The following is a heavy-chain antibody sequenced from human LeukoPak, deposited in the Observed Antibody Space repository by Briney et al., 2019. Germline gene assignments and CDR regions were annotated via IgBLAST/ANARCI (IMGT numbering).Heavy chain of an antibody. V-gene: IGHV3-13*04. CDR3: ARGANLGFDA. Sequence: GGSLTLSCAASGFTFSSYDMHWVRQPTGKGLEWVSGIGSAGNTYYSGSVKGRFTISRENAKNSLYLQMNSLRAGDTAVYYCARGANLGFDAWGQGTLVTVSS. CDR1: GFTFSSYD. J-gene: IGHJ5*02. D-gene: IGHD5-24*01. CDR2: IGSAGNT.